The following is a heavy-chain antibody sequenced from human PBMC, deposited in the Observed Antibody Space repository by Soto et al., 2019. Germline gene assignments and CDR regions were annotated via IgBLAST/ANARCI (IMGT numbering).Heavy chain of an antibody. CDR2: ISGSGGST. CDR1: GFTFSSYA. CDR3: AKLLKTIFDAFDI. Sequence: GGSMRLSRAASGFTFSSYAMSWVSQAAGKGLEWVSAISGSGGSTYYADSVKGRFTISRDNSKNTLYLQMNSLRAEDTAVYYCAKLLKTIFDAFDIWGQGTMVTVSS. D-gene: IGHD3-3*01. J-gene: IGHJ3*02. V-gene: IGHV3-23*01.